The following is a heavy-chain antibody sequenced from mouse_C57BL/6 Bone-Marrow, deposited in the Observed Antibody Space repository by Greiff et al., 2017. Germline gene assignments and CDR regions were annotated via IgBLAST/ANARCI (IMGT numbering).Heavy chain of an antibody. CDR2: ISSGSSTI. CDR1: GFTFSDYG. V-gene: IGHV5-17*01. D-gene: IGHD1-1*01. J-gene: IGHJ1*03. CDR3: ARGGLLLGDFDV. Sequence: EVKLMESGGGLVKPGGSLKLSCAASGFTFSDYGMHWVRQAPEEGLEWVAYISSGSSTIYYADTVKGRFTISRDNAKNTLFLQMTSLRSEDTAMYYCARGGLLLGDFDVWGTGTTVTVSS.